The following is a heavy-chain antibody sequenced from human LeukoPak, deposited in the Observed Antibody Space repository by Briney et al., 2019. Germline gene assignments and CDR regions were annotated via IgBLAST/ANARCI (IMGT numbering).Heavy chain of an antibody. CDR2: ISGSGGST. Sequence: GGSLRLSCAASGFTFSSYWMSWVRQAPGKGLEWVSAISGSGGSTYYADSVKGRFTISRDNSKNTLYLQMNSLGAEDTAVYYCAKSGLGYCSSTSCYGGYYYYGMDVWGQGTTVTVSS. CDR1: GFTFSSYW. V-gene: IGHV3-23*01. J-gene: IGHJ6*02. CDR3: AKSGLGYCSSTSCYGGYYYYGMDV. D-gene: IGHD2-2*01.